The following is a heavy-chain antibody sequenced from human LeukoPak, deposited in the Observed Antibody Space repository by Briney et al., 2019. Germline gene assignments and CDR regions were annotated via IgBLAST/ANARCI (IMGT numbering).Heavy chain of an antibody. CDR3: ASQTGVIDY. CDR1: VFTFSIYY. J-gene: IGHJ4*02. V-gene: IGHV3-21*01. CDR2: ISSSSSYI. Sequence: GGSLRLSCAPSVFTFSIYYKNWVRQAPGKGLEWVSSISSSSSYIYYADSVKGRFTISRDNAKNSLYLQMNSLRAEDTAVYYCASQTGVIDYWGQGTLVTVSS. D-gene: IGHD1-1*01.